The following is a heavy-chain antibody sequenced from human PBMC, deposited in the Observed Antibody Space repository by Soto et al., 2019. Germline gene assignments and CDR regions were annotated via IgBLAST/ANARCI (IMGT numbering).Heavy chain of an antibody. V-gene: IGHV1-2*02. Sequence: ASVKVSCKASGYTFTGYYMHWVRQAPGQGLELMGWINPKNGGTNYAQKFQGRVTMTRDTSISTAYMELSRLTSDDTAVYYCATSRFERSGDSTRAARQDYWGQGTLVTVYS. CDR3: ATSRFERSGDSTRAARQDY. CDR1: GYTFTGYY. D-gene: IGHD6-6*01. J-gene: IGHJ4*01. CDR2: INPKNGGT.